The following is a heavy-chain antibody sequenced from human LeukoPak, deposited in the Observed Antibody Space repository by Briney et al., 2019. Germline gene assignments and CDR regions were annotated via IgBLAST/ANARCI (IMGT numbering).Heavy chain of an antibody. CDR2: ISHDGSNK. D-gene: IGHD6-13*01. CDR1: GFTFSSYG. Sequence: PGRSLRLSCAASGFTFSSYGMHWVRQAPGKGLEWVAGISHDGSNKYYADSVKGRFTISRDNSKNTLYLQMNSLRAEDTAVYYCAKEVGAAAGTDNTFDYWGQGTLVTVSS. V-gene: IGHV3-30*18. CDR3: AKEVGAAAGTDNTFDY. J-gene: IGHJ4*02.